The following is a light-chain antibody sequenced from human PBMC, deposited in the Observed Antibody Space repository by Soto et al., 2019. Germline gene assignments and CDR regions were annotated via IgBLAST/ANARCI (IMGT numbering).Light chain of an antibody. CDR2: GAS. V-gene: IGKV3-15*01. CDR3: QQYKNWPPIT. Sequence: EIVMTQSPATLSVSPGERATLSCRASQSVSSNLAWYQQKPGQAPRLLIYGASTRATGIPARFRGSGSGTEFTLTISSLQSEDFAVYYCQQYKNWPPITFGQGTRLEIK. J-gene: IGKJ5*01. CDR1: QSVSSN.